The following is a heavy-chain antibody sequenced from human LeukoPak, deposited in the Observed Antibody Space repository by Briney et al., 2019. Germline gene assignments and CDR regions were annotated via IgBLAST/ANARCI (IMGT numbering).Heavy chain of an antibody. J-gene: IGHJ4*02. CDR3: ATPLYRYYFDF. CDR2: IYSGGST. Sequence: AGGSLRLSCAASGFTVSSNYMSWVRQAPGKGLEWVSVIYSGGSTYYADSVKGRFTISRDNSKNTLYLQMNSLRAEDTAVYYCATPLYRYYFDFWGQGTLVTVSS. V-gene: IGHV3-53*01. CDR1: GFTVSSNY. D-gene: IGHD2-8*01.